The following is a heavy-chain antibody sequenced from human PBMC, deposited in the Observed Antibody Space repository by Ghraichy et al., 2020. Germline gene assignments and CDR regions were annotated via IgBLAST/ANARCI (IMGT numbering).Heavy chain of an antibody. CDR3: ARMCRQRFLEWLPNYYYYGMDV. CDR2: INHSGST. CDR1: GGSFSGYY. D-gene: IGHD3-3*01. Sequence: SETLSLTCAVYGGSFSGYYWSWIRQPPGKGLEWIGEINHSGSTNYNPSLKSRVTISVDTSKNQFSLKLSSVTAADTAVYYCARMCRQRFLEWLPNYYYYGMDVWGQGTTVTVSS. V-gene: IGHV4-34*01. J-gene: IGHJ6*02.